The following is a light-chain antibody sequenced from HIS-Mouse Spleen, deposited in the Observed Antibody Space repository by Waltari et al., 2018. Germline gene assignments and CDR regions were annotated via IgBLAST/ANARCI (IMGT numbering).Light chain of an antibody. Sequence: QTALTQPASVSGSPGQSITISCTGTSLDVGVSNYLSWYQHHPGKAPKLMIYDVSNRPSGVSNRFSGSKSGNTASLTISGLQAEDEADYYCSSYTSSSTLYVFGTGTKVTVL. CDR2: DVS. J-gene: IGLJ1*01. CDR1: SLDVGVSNY. CDR3: SSYTSSSTLYV. V-gene: IGLV2-14*03.